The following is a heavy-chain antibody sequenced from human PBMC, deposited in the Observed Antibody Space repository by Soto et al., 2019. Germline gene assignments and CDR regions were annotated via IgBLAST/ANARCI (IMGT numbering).Heavy chain of an antibody. V-gene: IGHV4-59*01. D-gene: IGHD3-9*01. Sequence: SETLSLTCTVSGGSISSYYWSWIRQPPGKGLEWIGYIYYSGSTNYNPSLKSRVTISVDTSKNQFSLKVSSVTAADTAVYYRARGVGILTGYSPQFDPWGQGTLVTVSS. CDR2: IYYSGST. J-gene: IGHJ5*02. CDR3: ARGVGILTGYSPQFDP. CDR1: GGSISSYY.